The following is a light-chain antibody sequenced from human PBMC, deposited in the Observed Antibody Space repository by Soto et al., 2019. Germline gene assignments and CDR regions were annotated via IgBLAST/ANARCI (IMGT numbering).Light chain of an antibody. J-gene: IGLJ1*01. CDR2: SNT. CDR3: AAWDDRLNGYV. Sequence: QSVLTQPLSASGTPGQRVTTSCSGRSSNIGSNTVNSSQQPPGTAPKRLICSNTQRPSGVSDRFSGSKSGTSASLAISGLQSENEADYYCAAWDDRLNGYVFGTGSEVTVL. CDR1: SSNIGSNT. V-gene: IGLV1-44*01.